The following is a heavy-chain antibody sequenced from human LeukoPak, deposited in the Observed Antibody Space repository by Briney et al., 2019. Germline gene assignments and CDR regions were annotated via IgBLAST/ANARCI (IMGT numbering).Heavy chain of an antibody. V-gene: IGHV4-59*01. J-gene: IGHJ4*02. D-gene: IGHD5-12*01. CDR3: ARDGYSGNDGL. CDR1: GGSISNYY. CDR2: IYHSGST. Sequence: SETLSLTCTVSGGSISNYYWSWIRQPPGKGLEWIGYIYHSGSTNYNPSLKSRVTISVDTSKNQFSLRLSSVTAADTAVYYCARDGYSGNDGLWGQGTLVAVSS.